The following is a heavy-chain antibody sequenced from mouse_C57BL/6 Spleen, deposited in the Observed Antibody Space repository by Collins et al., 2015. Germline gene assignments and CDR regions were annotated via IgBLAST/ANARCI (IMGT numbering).Heavy chain of an antibody. J-gene: IGHJ3*01. CDR3: ARGVYYYGSWAY. CDR2: IDPSDSET. CDR1: GYTLTSYW. D-gene: IGHD1-1*01. Sequence: QVQLQQPGAELVRPGSSVKLSCKASGYTLTSYWMHWVKQRPIQGLEWIGNIDPSDSETHYNQKFKDKATLTVDKSSSTAYMQLSSLTSEDSAVYYCARGVYYYGSWAYWGQGTLVTVSA. V-gene: IGHV1-52*01.